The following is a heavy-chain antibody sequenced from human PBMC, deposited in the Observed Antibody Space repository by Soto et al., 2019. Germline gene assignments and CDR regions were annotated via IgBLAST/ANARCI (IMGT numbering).Heavy chain of an antibody. CDR3: TTDSSSWAYYYYYGMDV. D-gene: IGHD2-2*01. CDR2: SKSKTDDGTT. Sequence: PGGSLRLSCTVSGFTFSNAWMTWVRQAPGKGLEWVGRSKSKTDDGTTDYAAPVKGRFTIARDDSRNTLYLQMNSLKTEDTAVYYCTTDSSSWAYYYYYGMDVWGQGTTVTVSS. V-gene: IGHV3-15*01. J-gene: IGHJ6*02. CDR1: GFTFSNAW.